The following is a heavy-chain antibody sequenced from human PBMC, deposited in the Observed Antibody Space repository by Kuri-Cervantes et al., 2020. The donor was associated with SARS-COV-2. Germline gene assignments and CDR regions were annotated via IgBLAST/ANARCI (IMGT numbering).Heavy chain of an antibody. D-gene: IGHD1-26*01. CDR3: TRRGWENPSPMDV. CDR1: GFTFSSCA. J-gene: IGHJ6*02. V-gene: IGHV3-30*04. Sequence: GESLKISCAASGFTFSSCAMHWVRQAPGKGLEWVAIISYDGSNKHHADSVKGRFTISRDNSKNTLYLHMNSLRAEDTAVYYCTRRGWENPSPMDVWGQGTTVTVSS. CDR2: ISYDGSNK.